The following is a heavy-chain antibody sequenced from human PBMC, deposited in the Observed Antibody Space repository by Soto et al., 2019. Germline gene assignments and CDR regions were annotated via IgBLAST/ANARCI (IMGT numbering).Heavy chain of an antibody. D-gene: IGHD6-6*01. CDR1: GGSISSYY. CDR3: ATHWGSSSSFDY. V-gene: IGHV4-59*08. CDR2: ISYSGRT. Sequence: PSETLSLTCNVSGGSISSYYWSWIRQPPGKGLEWIGSISYSGRTNYNPSIKSRVTISVHTSRNQFSLKLSSVTAADTAIYYCATHWGSSSSFDYWGQGTLVTVSS. J-gene: IGHJ4*02.